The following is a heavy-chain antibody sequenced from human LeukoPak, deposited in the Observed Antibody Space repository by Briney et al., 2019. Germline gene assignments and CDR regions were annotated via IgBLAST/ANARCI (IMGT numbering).Heavy chain of an antibody. CDR3: VIVATSAYYYYGMDV. J-gene: IGHJ6*02. Sequence: GGSLRPSCAASGFTFSSYAMSWVRQAPGKGLEWVSAISGSGGSTYYADSVKGRFTISRDNSKNTLYLQMNSLRAEDTAVYYCVIVATSAYYYYGMDVWGQGTTVTVS. V-gene: IGHV3-23*01. CDR2: ISGSGGST. D-gene: IGHD5-12*01. CDR1: GFTFSSYA.